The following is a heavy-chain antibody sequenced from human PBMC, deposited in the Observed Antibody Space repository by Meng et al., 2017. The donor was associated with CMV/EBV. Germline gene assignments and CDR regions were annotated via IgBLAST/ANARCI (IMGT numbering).Heavy chain of an antibody. D-gene: IGHD2-15*01. Sequence: MNWVRQAPGKGLEWVSAIRGSGGSTYYADSVKGRFTISRDNSKNTLYLQMNSLRAEDTAVYYCAKGTPDIVVVVAANGPFVYWGQGTLVTVSS. CDR2: IRGSGGST. V-gene: IGHV3-23*01. J-gene: IGHJ4*02. CDR3: AKGTPDIVVVVAANGPFVY.